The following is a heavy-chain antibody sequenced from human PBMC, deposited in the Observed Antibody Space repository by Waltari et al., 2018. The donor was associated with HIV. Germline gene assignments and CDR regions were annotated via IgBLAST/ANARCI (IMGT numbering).Heavy chain of an antibody. CDR1: GGSFSGYY. CDR3: VRGYAAAAPYYGLDV. Sequence: VRLESWGTGPLKPSETLSLSCSVHGGSFSGYYWSWIRQFPERGLEWIAEVNHVGSAKYNPSLESRVSISVDTSKKQFYLKVRSVTAADTAVYYCVRGYAAAAPYYGLDVWGQGTAVSVSS. J-gene: IGHJ6*02. CDR2: VNHVGSA. D-gene: IGHD6-13*01. V-gene: IGHV4-34*02.